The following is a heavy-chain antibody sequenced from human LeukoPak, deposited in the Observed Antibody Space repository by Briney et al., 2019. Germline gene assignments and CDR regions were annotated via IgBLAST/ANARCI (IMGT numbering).Heavy chain of an antibody. CDR1: GGSISGYY. D-gene: IGHD3-22*01. Sequence: LETLSLTCTVSGGSISGYYWSWIRQPPGKGLEWIGYIRYSGTTNYSPSLKSRATISVDTSKNQFSLNLISVTAADTAIYYCARVSSGGYFHTYYFDYWGQGTLVTVSS. CDR2: IRYSGTT. V-gene: IGHV4-59*01. CDR3: ARVSSGGYFHTYYFDY. J-gene: IGHJ4*02.